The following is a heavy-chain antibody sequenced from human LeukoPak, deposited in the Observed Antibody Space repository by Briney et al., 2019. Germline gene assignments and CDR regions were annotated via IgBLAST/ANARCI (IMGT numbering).Heavy chain of an antibody. CDR1: GFTFSSCW. Sequence: GRSLRLSCAASGFTFSSCWMTWVRQAPGKGLEWVANIKQDGNEKYYVDSVKGRFSISRDNAKNSMYLQMNSLRAEDTAVYYCARLMGERSLFDYWGQGVLVTVSS. CDR2: IKQDGNEK. CDR3: ARLMGERSLFDY. J-gene: IGHJ4*02. D-gene: IGHD1-26*01. V-gene: IGHV3-7*02.